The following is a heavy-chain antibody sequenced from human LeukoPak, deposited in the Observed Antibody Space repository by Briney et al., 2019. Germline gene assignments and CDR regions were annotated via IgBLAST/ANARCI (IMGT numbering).Heavy chain of an antibody. CDR1: GYSFTRYW. V-gene: IGHV5-51*01. D-gene: IGHD2-2*01. CDR2: IYPDDSDT. Sequence: GESLKVSCKGSGYSFTRYWIGWVRQMPGKGLEWMGIIYPDDSDTRYSPSFQGQVTISADKSISTAYLQWSSLKASDTAIYYCARQWGDCSSTSCYSAYWGQGTLVTVSS. J-gene: IGHJ4*02. CDR3: ARQWGDCSSTSCYSAY.